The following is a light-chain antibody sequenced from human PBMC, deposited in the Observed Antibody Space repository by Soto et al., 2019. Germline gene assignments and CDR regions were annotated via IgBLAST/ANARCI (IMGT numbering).Light chain of an antibody. CDR2: GAS. J-gene: IGKJ4*01. CDR1: QSVTGSY. V-gene: IGKV3-20*01. Sequence: EIVLTQSPGTLSLSPGERAPSSCRASQSVTGSYLAWYQKKPGQAPRLLIYGASSRATGIPDRFSGSGSGTDFTLTISRLEPEDFAVYYCQQYGSSPLTFGGGTKVEIK. CDR3: QQYGSSPLT.